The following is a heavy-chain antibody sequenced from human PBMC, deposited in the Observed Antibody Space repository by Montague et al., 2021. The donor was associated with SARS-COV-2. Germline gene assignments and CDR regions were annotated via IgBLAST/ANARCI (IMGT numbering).Heavy chain of an antibody. Sequence: CAISGDSVSSNSATWKWGRQSPSRGLEWLGRTYYRSKRYNDYAVSVRGRVTINPDTSKNQFSLQLNSVTPEDTAIYYCTSGREGNYNVMDVWGQGTTVTVSS. CDR2: TYYRSKRYN. D-gene: IGHD1-1*01. V-gene: IGHV6-1*01. CDR3: TSGREGNYNVMDV. J-gene: IGHJ6*02. CDR1: GDSVSSNSAT.